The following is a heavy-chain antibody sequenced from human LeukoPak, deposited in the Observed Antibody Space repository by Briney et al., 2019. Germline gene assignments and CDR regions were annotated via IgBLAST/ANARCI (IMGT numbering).Heavy chain of an antibody. CDR1: GFTFSNAW. D-gene: IGHD6-19*01. CDR2: IKRKSNGGTI. Sequence: GGSLRLSCAASGFTFSNAWMSWVRQAPGKGLEWVGRIKRKSNGGTIDYAAPVKGRFTISRDDSKHTLYLQMNSLKTEDTAIYYCATGVAVAGLVPFDYWGQGTLVTVSS. V-gene: IGHV3-15*01. CDR3: ATGVAVAGLVPFDY. J-gene: IGHJ4*02.